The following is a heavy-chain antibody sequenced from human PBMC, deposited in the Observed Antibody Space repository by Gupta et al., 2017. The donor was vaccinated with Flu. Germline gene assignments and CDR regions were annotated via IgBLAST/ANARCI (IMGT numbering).Heavy chain of an antibody. V-gene: IGHV4-59*07. CDR2: IYHSGSS. J-gene: IGHJ4*02. D-gene: IGHD3-10*01. Sequence: VHLQSSCPSLDKPSPTLSRTCPVPGGPIDSYYWSWIRQSPGKGLEWIGYIYHSGSSNYNPSLKSRVTMSVDRSKKEFSLNLSSVTAADTALYYCAGGGNYGQFDYWGQGPLVTVSS. CDR3: AGGGNYGQFDY. CDR1: GGPIDSYY.